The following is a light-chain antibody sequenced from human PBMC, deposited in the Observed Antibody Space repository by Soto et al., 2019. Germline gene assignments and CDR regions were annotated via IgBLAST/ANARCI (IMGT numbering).Light chain of an antibody. CDR2: GAS. CDR3: LQYGSSPPIT. CDR1: QSVSSSY. V-gene: IGKV3-20*01. J-gene: IGKJ5*01. Sequence: EIVLTQSPGTLSLSPGERATLSCRASQSVSSSYLACYQQKPGQAPRPLIYGASSRATGIPDRFSGSGSGTDFTLPISRQEPEDCAIYYCLQYGSSPPITFGQGTRLEIK.